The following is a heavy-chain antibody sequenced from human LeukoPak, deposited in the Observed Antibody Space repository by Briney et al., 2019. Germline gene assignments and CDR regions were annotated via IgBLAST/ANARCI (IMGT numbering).Heavy chain of an antibody. CDR1: GYTFTGYY. V-gene: IGHV1-2*02. D-gene: IGHD3-22*01. J-gene: IGHJ4*02. CDR2: INPNSGGT. Sequence: ASVKVSCKASGYTFTGYYMHWMQQAPGQGLEWMGWINPNSGGTNYAQKFQGRVTMTRDTSISTAYMELSRLRSDDTAVYYCARYPGYYYDSSGYSGPPDYWGQGTLVTVSS. CDR3: ARYPGYYYDSSGYSGPPDY.